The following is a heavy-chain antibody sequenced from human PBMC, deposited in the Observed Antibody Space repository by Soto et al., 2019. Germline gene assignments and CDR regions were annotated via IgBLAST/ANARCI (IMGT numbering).Heavy chain of an antibody. V-gene: IGHV1-8*01. CDR1: GYTFTDYD. D-gene: IGHD7-27*01. Sequence: QVQLVQSGAEVKKPGASVKVSCKASGYTFTDYDINWFRQATGQGLEWMGWMNPNNGNTGYAQNFQGRVTMTRSTSISTAYMELSTLRSEDTAVYYCAKVPRNWGVDYWGQGTLVTVSS. CDR3: AKVPRNWGVDY. CDR2: MNPNNGNT. J-gene: IGHJ4*02.